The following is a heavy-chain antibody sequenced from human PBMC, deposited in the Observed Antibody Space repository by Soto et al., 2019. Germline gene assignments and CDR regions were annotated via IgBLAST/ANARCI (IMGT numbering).Heavy chain of an antibody. J-gene: IGHJ4*02. CDR1: GFSLTTRGVG. CDR2: IYWDDDE. D-gene: IGHD5-18*01. Sequence: QITLKESGPTLVKPTQTLTLTCTFSGFSLTTRGVGVGWIRQPPGKALEWLALIYWDDDEGYSPSLKSRLTXXNDXSXXXXXLXXXXXXPVDTATYYXAHRPRGYSYHFDYWGQGTLVTVSS. V-gene: IGHV2-5*02. CDR3: AHRPRGYSYHFDY.